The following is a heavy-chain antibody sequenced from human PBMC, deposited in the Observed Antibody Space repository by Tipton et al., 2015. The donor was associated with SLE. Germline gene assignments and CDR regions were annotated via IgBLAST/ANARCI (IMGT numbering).Heavy chain of an antibody. D-gene: IGHD3-22*01. J-gene: IGHJ3*02. CDR3: ARDKHYYDSSGMETFDI. CDR2: IYSGGST. Sequence: GSLRLSCAASGFTVSSNYMSWVRQAPGKGLEWVSVIYSGGSTYYADSVKGRFTISRDNSKNTLYLQMNSLRAEDTAVYYCARDKHYYDSSGMETFDIWGQGTMVTVSS. V-gene: IGHV3-66*01. CDR1: GFTVSSNY.